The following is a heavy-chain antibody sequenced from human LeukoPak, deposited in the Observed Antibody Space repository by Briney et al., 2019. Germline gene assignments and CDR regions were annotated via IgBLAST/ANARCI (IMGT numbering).Heavy chain of an antibody. J-gene: IGHJ4*02. V-gene: IGHV1-18*01. CDR3: ARDSLQKLGYCSSTSCRYFDY. CDR1: GYTFTSYG. D-gene: IGHD2-2*01. Sequence: ASVKVSCKASGYTFTSYGISWVRQATGQGLEWMGWISSNSGNTIYAQKLQGRATMTTDTSTSTAYKELRSLRSDDEAVYYCARDSLQKLGYCSSTSCRYFDYWGQGTLVTVSS. CDR2: ISSNSGNT.